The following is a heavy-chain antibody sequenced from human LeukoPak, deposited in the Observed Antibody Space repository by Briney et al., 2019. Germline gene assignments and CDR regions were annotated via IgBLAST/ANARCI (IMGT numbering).Heavy chain of an antibody. CDR3: ARDRNYYDHNGNFDY. J-gene: IGHJ4*02. CDR1: GYTFIAYY. V-gene: IGHV1-2*02. CDR2: VNPASGGT. D-gene: IGHD3-22*01. Sequence: ASVKVSCKASGYTFIAYYMHWVRQAPGQGLGWMGWVNPASGGTNYAQKFQGRVTLTRDTSLSTAYMELSRLRSDDTAVYYCARDRNYYDHNGNFDYWGQGTLVTVSS.